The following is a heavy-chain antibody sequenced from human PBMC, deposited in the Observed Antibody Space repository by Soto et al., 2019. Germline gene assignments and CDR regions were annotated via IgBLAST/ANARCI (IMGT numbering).Heavy chain of an antibody. D-gene: IGHD3-10*01. Sequence: SETLSLTCTVSGVSISSTGYYWGWIRQPPGKGLEWIGSIYYSGSTSYNPSLRSRVSMSVDTSKNQFSLKLISVTAADTAVYYCARHFVAVVIKGWGYWGQGKLVTVSS. CDR3: ARHFVAVVIKGWGY. J-gene: IGHJ4*02. V-gene: IGHV4-39*01. CDR1: GVSISSTGYY. CDR2: IYYSGST.